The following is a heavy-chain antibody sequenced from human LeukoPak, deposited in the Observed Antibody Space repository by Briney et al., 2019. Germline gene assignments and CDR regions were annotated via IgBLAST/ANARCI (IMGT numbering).Heavy chain of an antibody. Sequence: GASVKVSCKVSGYTLSELSMHWVRQSPGKGLEWMGGFDVAETDTIYAQKFQGRVTMTEDTSTDTAYMELSSLRSEDTAVYYCATGWRGAVAGKSHDYWGQGTLVTVSS. CDR2: FDVAETDT. CDR3: ATGWRGAVAGKSHDY. V-gene: IGHV1-24*01. D-gene: IGHD6-19*01. CDR1: GYTLSELS. J-gene: IGHJ4*02.